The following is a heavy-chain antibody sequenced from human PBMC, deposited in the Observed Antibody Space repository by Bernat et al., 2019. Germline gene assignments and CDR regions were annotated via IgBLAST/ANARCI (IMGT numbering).Heavy chain of an antibody. Sequence: EVELVESGGGLAQPGRSLRLSCKASGFTFGDYPMSWVHQAPGKGLEWVGFIRSKAYGGTTEYAASVKGRFTISRDDSKSIAYLQMNSLRSEDTAVYYCTTDYTGWYTFDFWGQGTLVTVSS. D-gene: IGHD3-16*01. CDR2: IRSKAYGGTT. V-gene: IGHV3-49*04. J-gene: IGHJ4*02. CDR1: GFTFGDYP. CDR3: TTDYTGWYTFDF.